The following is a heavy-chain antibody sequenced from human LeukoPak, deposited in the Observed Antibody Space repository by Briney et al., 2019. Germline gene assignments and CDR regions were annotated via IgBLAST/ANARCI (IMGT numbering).Heavy chain of an antibody. Sequence: SETLSLTCAVYGGSFSGYYWSWIRQPPGKGLEWIGEINHNGSTNYNPSLKSRVTISVDTSKNQFSLKLSSVTAADTAVYYCARLLPIKTVDYWGQGTLVTVSS. CDR3: ARLLPIKTVDY. CDR2: INHNGST. CDR1: GGSFSGYY. J-gene: IGHJ4*02. V-gene: IGHV4-34*01. D-gene: IGHD3-22*01.